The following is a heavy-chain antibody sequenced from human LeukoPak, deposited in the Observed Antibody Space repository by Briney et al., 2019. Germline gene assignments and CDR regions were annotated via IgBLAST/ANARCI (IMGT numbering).Heavy chain of an antibody. D-gene: IGHD6-13*01. V-gene: IGHV1-18*01. CDR3: ARYYSSSWYNYYYYYMDV. CDR1: GYTFTSYG. J-gene: IGHJ6*03. Sequence: ASVKVSCKASGYTFTSYGISWVRQAPGQGLEWMGWISAYNGNTNYAQKLQGRVTMTTDTSTSTAYMELRSLRSDDTAVYYRARYYSSSWYNYYYYYMDVWGKGTTVTISS. CDR2: ISAYNGNT.